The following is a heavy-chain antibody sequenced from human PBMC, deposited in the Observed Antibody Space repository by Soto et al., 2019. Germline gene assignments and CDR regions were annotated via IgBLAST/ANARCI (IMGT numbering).Heavy chain of an antibody. V-gene: IGHV4-4*07. CDR2: IYSSGSS. Sequence: PSETLSLTCTVSGGSISGSYWGWVREPAGKGLEWIGRIYSSGSSNYNPPLHSRLTLSLDTSNNQFSLKLRSVTAADTAIYYCARLFTVTTDYYFGMDVWGQGTTVTVSS. D-gene: IGHD4-17*01. CDR1: GGSISGSY. J-gene: IGHJ6*02. CDR3: ARLFTVTTDYYFGMDV.